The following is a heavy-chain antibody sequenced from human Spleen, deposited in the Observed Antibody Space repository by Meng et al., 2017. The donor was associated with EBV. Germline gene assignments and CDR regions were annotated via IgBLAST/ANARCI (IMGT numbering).Heavy chain of an antibody. CDR1: GGSFSAYY. CDR3: ARGGHFGAAAGPDY. J-gene: IGHJ4*02. CDR2: INHSGST. Sequence: QAQLQQWGAGLLKPSEPLSLTCAVYGGSFSAYYWSWIRQPPGKGLEWIGEINHSGSTNYNPSLKSRVTISVDTSKNQFSLKLSSVTAADTAVYYCARGGHFGAAAGPDYWGQGTLVTVSS. V-gene: IGHV4-34*01. D-gene: IGHD6-13*01.